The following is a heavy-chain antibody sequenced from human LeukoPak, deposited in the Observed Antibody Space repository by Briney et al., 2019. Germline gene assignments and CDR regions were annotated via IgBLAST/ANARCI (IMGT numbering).Heavy chain of an antibody. CDR2: ISNSGDT. D-gene: IGHD6-19*01. Sequence: SETLSLTCTVSGYLISSGYYRGWVRQPPGEGLEWIASISNSGDTYYKSSLKSRLTLSMDTLKNQFSLKLSSVTAADTALYYCARAPGSGWSDWGRGTLVTVSS. J-gene: IGHJ4*02. CDR1: GYLISSGYY. V-gene: IGHV4-38-2*02. CDR3: ARAPGSGWSD.